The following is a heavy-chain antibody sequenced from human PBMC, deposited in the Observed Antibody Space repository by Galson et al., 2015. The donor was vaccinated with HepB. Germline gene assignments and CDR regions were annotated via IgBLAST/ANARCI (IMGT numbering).Heavy chain of an antibody. CDR1: GYSFTSYW. D-gene: IGHD3-22*01. V-gene: IGHV5-51*01. CDR2: IYPGDSDT. Sequence: QSGAEVKKPGESLKISCKGSGYSFTSYWIGWVRQMPGKGLEWMGIIYPGDSDTRYSPSFQGQVTISADKSISTAYLQWSSLKASDTAMYYCARQFTYYDSSGYYSSHLGWFDPWGQGTLVTVSS. J-gene: IGHJ5*02. CDR3: ARQFTYYDSSGYYSSHLGWFDP.